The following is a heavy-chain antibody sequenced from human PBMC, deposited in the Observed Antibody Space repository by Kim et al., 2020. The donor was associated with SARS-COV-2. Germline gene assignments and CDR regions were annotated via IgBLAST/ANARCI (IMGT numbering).Heavy chain of an antibody. CDR1: GHFFTRDS. Sequence: ASVKVSCKTSGHFFTRDSIHWVRQAPGQGLEWMGGIDCGNGNTIYSQKFQGRVTFTTDTSASTAYMELSFLRSEDSAVYYCLWGFYFDYWCQVTLVTVSS. D-gene: IGHD1-26*01. V-gene: IGHV1-3*01. CDR2: IDCGNGNT. J-gene: IGHJ4*02. CDR3: LWGFYFDY.